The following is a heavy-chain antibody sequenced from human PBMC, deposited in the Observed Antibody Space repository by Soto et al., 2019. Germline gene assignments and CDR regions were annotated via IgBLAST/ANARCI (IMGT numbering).Heavy chain of an antibody. V-gene: IGHV4-39*01. CDR2: MYYSGSS. CDR1: GGSISSRTFW. CDR3: ARHPRDDYNYGGSGIFDY. Sequence: QLQLQESGPGLVKPSETLSLTCSVSGGSISSRTFWWAWIRQPPGKGLEWSGDMYYSGSSYSSPSLKSRVTRSVDTSKHQLSLKLNPVTAADTAVYYCARHPRDDYNYGGSGIFDYWGQGTLVTVSS. D-gene: IGHD4-4*01. J-gene: IGHJ4*02.